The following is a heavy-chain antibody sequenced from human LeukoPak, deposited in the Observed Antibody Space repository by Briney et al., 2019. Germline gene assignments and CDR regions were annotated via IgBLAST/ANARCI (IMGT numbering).Heavy chain of an antibody. V-gene: IGHV3-21*01. Sequence: GGSLKLSCAASGFTFSSYSMNWVRQAPGKGLEWVSSISSSSSYIYYADSVKGRFTISRDNSKNTLYLQMNSLRAEDTAVYYCAKERYGDHGEAYWYFDLWGRGTLVTVSS. D-gene: IGHD4-17*01. CDR3: AKERYGDHGEAYWYFDL. CDR2: ISSSSSYI. J-gene: IGHJ2*01. CDR1: GFTFSSYS.